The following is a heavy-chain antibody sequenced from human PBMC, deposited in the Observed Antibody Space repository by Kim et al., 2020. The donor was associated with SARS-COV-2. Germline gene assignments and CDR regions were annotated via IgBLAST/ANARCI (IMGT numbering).Heavy chain of an antibody. Sequence: SVKGRFTISRDDSKNTAYLQMNSLKTEDTAVYYCTIYYDDSSGYTFFSDYWGQGTLVTVSS. D-gene: IGHD3-22*01. CDR3: TIYYDDSSGYTFFSDY. J-gene: IGHJ4*02. V-gene: IGHV3-73*01.